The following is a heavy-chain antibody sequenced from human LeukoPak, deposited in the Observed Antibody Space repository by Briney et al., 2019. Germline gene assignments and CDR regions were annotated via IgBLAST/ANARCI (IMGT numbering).Heavy chain of an antibody. CDR1: GFTFSRFW. D-gene: IGHD5-24*01. Sequence: GGSLRLSCAASGFTFSRFWMSWVRQAPGKGLEWVANIKQDGSEIHYVDSVKGRFTISRDNAKNSVYLQMNSLRAEDTAIYYCAKEATITAYNFDYRGQGTLVTVSS. V-gene: IGHV3-7*01. CDR2: IKQDGSEI. CDR3: AKEATITAYNFDY. J-gene: IGHJ4*02.